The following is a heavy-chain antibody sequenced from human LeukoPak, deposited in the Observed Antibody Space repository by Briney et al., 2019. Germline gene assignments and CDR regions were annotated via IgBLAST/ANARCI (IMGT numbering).Heavy chain of an antibody. D-gene: IGHD1-26*01. CDR3: ARLSGSYYYFDY. CDR1: GFTFSSYE. CDR2: ISSSGSTI. V-gene: IGHV3-48*03. J-gene: IGHJ4*02. Sequence: GGSLRLSCAASGFTFSSYEMNWVRQAPEKGLEWVSYISSSGSTIYYADSVKGRFTISRDNAKNSLYLQMNSLRAEDTAVYYCARLSGSYYYFDYWGQGTLVTVSS.